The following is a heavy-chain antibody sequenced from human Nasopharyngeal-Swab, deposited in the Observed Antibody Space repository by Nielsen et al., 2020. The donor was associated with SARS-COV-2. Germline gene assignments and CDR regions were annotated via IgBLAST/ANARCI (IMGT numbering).Heavy chain of an antibody. J-gene: IGHJ5*02. CDR2: INTNTGNP. Sequence: ASVKVSCKASGYTFTSYAMNWVRQAPGQGLEWMGWINTNTGNPTYAQGFTGRFVFSLDTSVSTAYLQISSLKAEDTAVYYCARALTRSITIFGVVIPNWFDPWGQGTLVTVSS. CDR1: GYTFTSYA. V-gene: IGHV7-4-1*02. D-gene: IGHD3-3*01. CDR3: ARALTRSITIFGVVIPNWFDP.